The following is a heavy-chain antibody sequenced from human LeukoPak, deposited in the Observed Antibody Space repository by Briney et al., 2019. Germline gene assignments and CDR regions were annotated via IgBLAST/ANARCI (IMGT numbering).Heavy chain of an antibody. D-gene: IGHD3-9*01. V-gene: IGHV3-30*18. J-gene: IGHJ4*02. Sequence: GESLRLSCAASGFTFSSYGMHWVRQAPGKGLEWVAVISYDGSNKYYADSVKGRFTISRDNSKNTLYLQMNSLRAEDTAVYYCAKGSSRYFDWLPGFDYWGQGTLVTVSS. CDR1: GFTFSSYG. CDR3: AKGSSRYFDWLPGFDY. CDR2: ISYDGSNK.